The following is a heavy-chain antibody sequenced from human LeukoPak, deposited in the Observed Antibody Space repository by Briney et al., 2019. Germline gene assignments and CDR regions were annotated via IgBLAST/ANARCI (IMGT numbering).Heavy chain of an antibody. D-gene: IGHD3-22*01. CDR3: ARGRITMIVVVPMRFDP. Sequence: GGSLRLSCAASGFTFSSYAMHWVRQAPGKGLEWVAVISYDGSNKYYADSVKGRFIISRDNSKNTLYLQMNSLRAEDTAVYYCARGRITMIVVVPMRFDPWGQGTLVTVSS. J-gene: IGHJ5*02. CDR1: GFTFSSYA. CDR2: ISYDGSNK. V-gene: IGHV3-30-3*01.